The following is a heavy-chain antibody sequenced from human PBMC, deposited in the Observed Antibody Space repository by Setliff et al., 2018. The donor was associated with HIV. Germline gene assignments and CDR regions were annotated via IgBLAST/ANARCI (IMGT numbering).Heavy chain of an antibody. J-gene: IGHJ3*02. CDR3: ARDYLQTYSYGRNDAFDI. Sequence: ASVKVSCKASGYSFTGHYLHWVRQAPGQRLEWMGRINPNNGGTNYAQKFLGRVTMTRDTSISTAYMELSSLRSDDTAVYYCARDYLQTYSYGRNDAFDIWGQGTMVTVSS. CDR1: GYSFTGHY. V-gene: IGHV1-2*06. CDR2: INPNNGGT. D-gene: IGHD5-18*01.